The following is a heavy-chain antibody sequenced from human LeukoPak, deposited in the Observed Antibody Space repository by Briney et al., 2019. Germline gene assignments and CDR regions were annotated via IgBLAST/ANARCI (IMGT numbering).Heavy chain of an antibody. CDR1: GYTFSVYY. D-gene: IGHD5-12*01. V-gene: IGHV1-2*06. CDR2: IIPKNGDT. CDR3: ARVRDIVATTKIFDY. J-gene: IGHJ4*02. Sequence: GASVKVSCKAPGYTFSVYYIHWLRQAPGQGLEWMGRIIPKNGDTNYAQKFQGRVTMTRDTSISTAYMELSRLRSDDTAVYYCARVRDIVATTKIFDYWGQGTLVTVSS.